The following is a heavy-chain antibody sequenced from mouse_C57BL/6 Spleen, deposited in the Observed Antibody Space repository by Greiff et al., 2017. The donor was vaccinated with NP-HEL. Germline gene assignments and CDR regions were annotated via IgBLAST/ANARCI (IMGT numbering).Heavy chain of an antibody. J-gene: IGHJ2*01. CDR3: ARCYDYHYYFDY. D-gene: IGHD2-4*01. CDR2: IYPGSGNT. Sequence: VQGVESGAELVRPGASVKLSCKASGYTFTDYYINWVKQRPGQGLEWIARIYPGSGNTYYNEKFKGKATLTAEKSSSTAYMQLSSLTSEDSAVYFCARCYDYHYYFDYWGQGTTLTVSS. V-gene: IGHV1-76*01. CDR1: GYTFTDYY.